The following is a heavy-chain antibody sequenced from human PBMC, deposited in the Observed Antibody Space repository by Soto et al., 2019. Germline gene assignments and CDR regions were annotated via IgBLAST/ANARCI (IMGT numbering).Heavy chain of an antibody. CDR1: GFTFSSYD. V-gene: IGHV3-13*01. Sequence: GGSLRLPCAASGFTFSSYDMHWVRQATGKGLEWVSAIGTAGDTYYPGSVKGRFTISRENAKNSLYLQMNSLRAEDTAVYYCARGPSSGHEYYFDYWGQGTLVTVSS. CDR2: IGTAGDT. J-gene: IGHJ4*02. D-gene: IGHD3-22*01. CDR3: ARGPSSGHEYYFDY.